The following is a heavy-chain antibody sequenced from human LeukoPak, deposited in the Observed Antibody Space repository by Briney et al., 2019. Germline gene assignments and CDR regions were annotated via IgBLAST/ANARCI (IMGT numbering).Heavy chain of an antibody. J-gene: IGHJ4*02. Sequence: GGSLRLSCAASGFTLRGYTMNWVRQAPGEGLEWVSSISSSGSYTYYADSVRGRFTISRDNAKNALYLQMNSLRAEDTAVYYCARDDIVVIDYWGQGTLVTVSS. CDR2: ISSSGSYT. V-gene: IGHV3-21*01. CDR3: ARDDIVVIDY. D-gene: IGHD2-15*01. CDR1: GFTLRGYT.